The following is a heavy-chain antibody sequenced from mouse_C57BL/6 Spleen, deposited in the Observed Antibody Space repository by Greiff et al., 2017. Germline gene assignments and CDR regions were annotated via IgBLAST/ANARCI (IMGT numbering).Heavy chain of an antibody. J-gene: IGHJ1*03. Sequence: EVKLEESGGGLVQPGGSMKLSCVASGFTFSNYWMNWVRQSPAKGLEWVAQIRLKSDNYATHYAESVKGRFTISRDDSKSSVYLQMNNLRAEDTGIYYCTGDTTVVAHWYFDVWGTGTTVTVSS. CDR2: IRLKSDNYAT. D-gene: IGHD1-1*01. CDR3: TGDTTVVAHWYFDV. CDR1: GFTFSNYW. V-gene: IGHV6-3*01.